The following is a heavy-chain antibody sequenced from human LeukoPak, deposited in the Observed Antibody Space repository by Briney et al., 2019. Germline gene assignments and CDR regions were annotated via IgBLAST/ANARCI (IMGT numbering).Heavy chain of an antibody. CDR3: ARDRNTGSSYENLFEY. CDR2: INSDGSST. J-gene: IGHJ4*02. Sequence: GGSLRLSCAASGFTFSSYWMHWVRQAPGKGLVWVARINSDGSSTSYADSVKGRFTISRDNAKNTLYLQMNSLRAEDTSVYYCARDRNTGSSYENLFEYWGQGSLVTVSS. CDR1: GFTFSSYW. V-gene: IGHV3-74*01. D-gene: IGHD1-26*01.